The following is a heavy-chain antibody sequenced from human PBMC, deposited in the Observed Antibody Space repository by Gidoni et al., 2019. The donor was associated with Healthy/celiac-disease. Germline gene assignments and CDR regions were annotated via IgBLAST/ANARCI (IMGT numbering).Heavy chain of an antibody. CDR1: GFTFSSYS. V-gene: IGHV3-48*02. J-gene: IGHJ6*02. D-gene: IGHD3-10*01. CDR2: ISSSSSTI. CDR3: ARCPGVRGLYYYYYGMDV. Sequence: EVQLVASGGGLVQPGGSLSLSCAASGFTFSSYSMNWVRQAPGKGLEWVSYISSSSSTIYYAESVKGRFTISRDNAKNSLYLQMNSLRDEDTAVYYCARCPGVRGLYYYYYGMDVWGQGTTVTVSS.